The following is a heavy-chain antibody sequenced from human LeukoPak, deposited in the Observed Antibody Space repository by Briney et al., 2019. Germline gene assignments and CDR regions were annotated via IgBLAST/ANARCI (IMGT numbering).Heavy chain of an antibody. CDR2: ISNDGSNK. D-gene: IGHD3-9*01. CDR3: AKVIGYDILTGYYGFDY. Sequence: GGSLRLSCAVSGFIFSTYGIHWVRQAPGKGLEWVAVISNDGSNKYYADSVKGRFTISRDNSKNTLYLQMNSLRAEDTAVYYCAKVIGYDILTGYYGFDYWGQGTLVTVSS. J-gene: IGHJ4*02. V-gene: IGHV3-30*18. CDR1: GFIFSTYG.